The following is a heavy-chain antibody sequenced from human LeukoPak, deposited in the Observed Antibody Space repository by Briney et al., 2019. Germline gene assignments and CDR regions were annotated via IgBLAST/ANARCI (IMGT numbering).Heavy chain of an antibody. V-gene: IGHV3-48*04. D-gene: IGHD2-15*01. CDR1: GFTFSNYS. CDR2: ITSSSTV. Sequence: GGSLRLSCAASGFTFSNYSMNWVRQAPGKGLEWVSYITSSSTVYYAGSVKGRFTISRDNAKNSLFLQMNSLRAEDAAVYYCARDYCSGPKCYFIDYWGQGALVTVSS. J-gene: IGHJ4*02. CDR3: ARDYCSGPKCYFIDY.